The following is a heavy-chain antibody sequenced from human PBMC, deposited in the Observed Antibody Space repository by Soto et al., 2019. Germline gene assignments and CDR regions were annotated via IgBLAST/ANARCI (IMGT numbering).Heavy chain of an antibody. J-gene: IGHJ4*02. CDR3: VSQIIYDRSDDYFGGLDY. CDR1: GGSISSGNFY. CDR2: ITYGGST. Sequence: QVQLQESGPGLVEPSQTLSLTCTVSGGSISSGNFYWSWIRQPPGKGLEWIGYITYGGSTYYNPSLKSRVSMSVDTSKNQFSLRLSSVTVADTAVYYCVSQIIYDRSDDYFGGLDYWGQGTLVTVSS. D-gene: IGHD3-22*01. V-gene: IGHV4-30-4*01.